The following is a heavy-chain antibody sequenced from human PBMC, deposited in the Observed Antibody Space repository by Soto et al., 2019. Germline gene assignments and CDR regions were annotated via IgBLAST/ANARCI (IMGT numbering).Heavy chain of an antibody. J-gene: IGHJ5*02. CDR2: IIPIVGIA. V-gene: IGHV1-69*02. CDR1: GGTFSSYI. Sequence: QVQLVQSGAEVKKPGSSVKVSCKASGGTFSSYIISWVRQAPGQGLEWMGRIIPIVGIANYAQRFQGRVTITEDKSTSTAYMEMSSLRSEDTAVYYCARGGVAGFDPWGKGTLVTVSS. D-gene: IGHD6-19*01. CDR3: ARGGVAGFDP.